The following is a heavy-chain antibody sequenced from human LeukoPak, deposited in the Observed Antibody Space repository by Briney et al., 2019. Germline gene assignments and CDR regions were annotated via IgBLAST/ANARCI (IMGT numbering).Heavy chain of an antibody. V-gene: IGHV3-74*01. Sequence: GGSLRLSCAASGYTFSGSWMHWVRQAPGKGLVWVSYINNDGSLTTYADSVKGRFTISRDNAKKTVYLQMNSLGVEDTAVYYCASRGPAIAMWGQGTLVTVSS. CDR2: INNDGSLT. CDR3: ASRGPAIAM. CDR1: GYTFSGSW. J-gene: IGHJ4*02. D-gene: IGHD2-2*02.